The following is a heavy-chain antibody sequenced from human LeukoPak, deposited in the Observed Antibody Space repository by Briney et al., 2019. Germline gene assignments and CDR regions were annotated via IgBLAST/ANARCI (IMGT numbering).Heavy chain of an antibody. CDR3: ARDWVDYYDSSGYPN. D-gene: IGHD3-22*01. V-gene: IGHV1-2*02. CDR2: INPNSGGT. CDR1: GYTFTGYY. Sequence: ASVKASCKASGYTFTGYYMHWVRQAPGQGLEWMGWINPNSGGTNYAQKFQGRVTMTRDTSISTAYMELSRLRSDDTAVYYCARDWVDYYDSSGYPNWGQGTLVTVSS. J-gene: IGHJ4*02.